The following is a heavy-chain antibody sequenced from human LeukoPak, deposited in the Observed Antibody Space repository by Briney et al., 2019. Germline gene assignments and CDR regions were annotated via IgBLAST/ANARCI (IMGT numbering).Heavy chain of an antibody. CDR3: AVLYYYGSGSYP. Sequence: ASVTVSCKASGYTFTSYGISWVRQAPGQGLEGMGWISAYNGNTNYAQKLQGRVTMTTDTSTSTAYMELRSLRSEDTAVYYCAVLYYYGSGSYPWGQGTLVTVSS. D-gene: IGHD3-10*01. CDR1: GYTFTSYG. V-gene: IGHV1-18*01. J-gene: IGHJ5*02. CDR2: ISAYNGNT.